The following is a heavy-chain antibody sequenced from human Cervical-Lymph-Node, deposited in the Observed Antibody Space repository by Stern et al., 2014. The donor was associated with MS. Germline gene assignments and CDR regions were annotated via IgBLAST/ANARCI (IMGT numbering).Heavy chain of an antibody. CDR3: ARDGSRLPPLPEAFDI. J-gene: IGHJ3*02. Sequence: QVQLVQSESEVKKPGASVKVSCKASGYTFPSHGISWLRQAPGQGIEWMGWISTRNGNKNFAQKFQGRVALTTDTSTSTAYMQLTGLRSDDTAVYYCARDGSRLPPLPEAFDIWGQGTMVIVSS. V-gene: IGHV1-18*01. D-gene: IGHD3-10*01. CDR1: GYTFPSHG. CDR2: ISTRNGNK.